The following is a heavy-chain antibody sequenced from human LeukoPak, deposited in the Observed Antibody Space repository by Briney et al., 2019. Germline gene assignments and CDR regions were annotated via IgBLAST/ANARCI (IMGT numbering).Heavy chain of an antibody. D-gene: IGHD2-2*01. CDR2: IYRGDSDT. V-gene: IGHV5-51*01. Sequence: GESLKISCKGSGYSFTSYWIGWVRQMPGKGLEWMGMIYRGDSDTRYSPSFQGQVTISADKSISTAYLQWSSLKASDTAMYYCARHQTRYCSSTSCLYGMDVWGTGTTVTVSS. CDR1: GYSFTSYW. CDR3: ARHQTRYCSSTSCLYGMDV. J-gene: IGHJ6*04.